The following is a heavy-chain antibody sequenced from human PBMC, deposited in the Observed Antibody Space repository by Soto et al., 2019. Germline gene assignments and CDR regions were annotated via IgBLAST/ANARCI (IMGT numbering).Heavy chain of an antibody. V-gene: IGHV4-59*01. CDR1: GGSISSYY. CDR3: ARADYYDSSGYYYYYYMDV. Sequence: SETLSLTCTVSGGSISSYYWSWIRQPPGKGLEWIGYIYYSGSTNYNPSLKSRVTISVDTSKNQFSLKLSSVTAADTAVYYCARADYYDSSGYYYYYYMDVWGKGTTVTVSS. J-gene: IGHJ6*03. CDR2: IYYSGST. D-gene: IGHD3-22*01.